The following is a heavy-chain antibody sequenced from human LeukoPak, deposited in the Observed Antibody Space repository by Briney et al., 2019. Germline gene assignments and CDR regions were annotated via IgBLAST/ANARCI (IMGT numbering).Heavy chain of an antibody. D-gene: IGHD1-26*01. Sequence: SETLSLTCTVSGGSISSSSYYWGWIRQPPGKGLEWIESIYYSGSTYYNPSLKSRVTISVDTSKNQFSLKLSSVTAADTAVYYCARRRWEPPDSYYYYMDVWGKGTTVTVSS. V-gene: IGHV4-39*01. CDR1: GGSISSSSYY. CDR2: IYYSGST. CDR3: ARRRWEPPDSYYYYMDV. J-gene: IGHJ6*03.